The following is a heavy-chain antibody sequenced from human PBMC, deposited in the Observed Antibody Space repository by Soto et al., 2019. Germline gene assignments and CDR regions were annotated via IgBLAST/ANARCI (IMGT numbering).Heavy chain of an antibody. CDR3: ARRRVATVTTGGYYYYYMDV. CDR1: GFSISSYY. Sequence: TSETQSLTCTFSGFSISSYYWSWIRQPPGKGLEWIGYIYYSGSTNYNPSLKSRVTISVDTSKNQFSLKLSSVTAADAAVYYCARRRVATVTTGGYYYYYMDVWGKGTTVTVSS. CDR2: IYYSGST. V-gene: IGHV4-59*08. J-gene: IGHJ6*03. D-gene: IGHD4-17*01.